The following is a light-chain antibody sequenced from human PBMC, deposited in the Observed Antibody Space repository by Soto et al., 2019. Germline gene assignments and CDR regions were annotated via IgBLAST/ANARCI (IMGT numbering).Light chain of an antibody. V-gene: IGKV3-15*01. J-gene: IGKJ5*01. CDR3: QQYNNWPPVT. CDR1: QSVTSN. Sequence: EIVMTQSPATLSVSPGEGATLSCRASQSVTSNLAWYQQKPGLAPRLLIYGASTRATGIPARFSGSGSGTEFTLTISSLQSEDFAVFYCQQYNNWPPVTFGQGTRLEIK. CDR2: GAS.